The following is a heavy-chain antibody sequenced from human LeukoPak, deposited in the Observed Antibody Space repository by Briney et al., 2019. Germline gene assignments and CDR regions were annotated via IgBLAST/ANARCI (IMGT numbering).Heavy chain of an antibody. CDR3: ARANFLYCSSSTCLFDY. J-gene: IGHJ4*02. Sequence: ASVKVSCTASGYTFTDYYMHWVRQAPGQGFEWMGWINPNDGDTNYAQKFQGRVTVTRDTSISTAHMEVSRLRSDDTAVYYCARANFLYCSSSTCLFDYWGQGTLVTVSS. CDR2: INPNDGDT. D-gene: IGHD2-2*01. CDR1: GYTFTDYY. V-gene: IGHV1-2*02.